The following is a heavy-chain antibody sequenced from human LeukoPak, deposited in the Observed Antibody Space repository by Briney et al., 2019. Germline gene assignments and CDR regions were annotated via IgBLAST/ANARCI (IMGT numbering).Heavy chain of an antibody. D-gene: IGHD6-19*01. CDR3: AKEIHAVAVAGINY. J-gene: IGHJ4*02. CDR2: ISYDGSNK. CDR1: GFTFSSYG. Sequence: GGSLRLSCAASGFTFSSYGMHWVRQAPGKGLEWVAVISYDGSNKYYADSVKGRFTISRDNSKNTLYLQMNSLRAEDTAVYYCAKEIHAVAVAGINYWGQGTLVTVSS. V-gene: IGHV3-30*18.